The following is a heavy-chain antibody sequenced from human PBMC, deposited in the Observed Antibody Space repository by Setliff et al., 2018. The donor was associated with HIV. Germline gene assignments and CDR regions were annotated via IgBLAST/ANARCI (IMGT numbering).Heavy chain of an antibody. CDR1: GFTFSNAW. CDR3: TTDRVTDFSHYYFDY. Sequence: ETLSLSCAASGFTFSNAWMSWVRQTPGKGLEWVGRIKSRTVTETTDYAAPVKGRFTISRDDSKNTLYLQMNSLKTEDTAMYYCTTDRVTDFSHYYFDYWGQGTLVTVSS. D-gene: IGHD2-21*02. CDR2: IKSRTVTETT. J-gene: IGHJ4*02. V-gene: IGHV3-15*01.